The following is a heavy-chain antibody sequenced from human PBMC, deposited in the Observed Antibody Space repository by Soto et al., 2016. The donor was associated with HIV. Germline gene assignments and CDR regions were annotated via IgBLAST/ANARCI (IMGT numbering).Heavy chain of an antibody. Sequence: QVQLVQSGAEVKKPGASVNVSCKASGYTFTDYYIHWVRQAPGQGLEWMGWINPNTGVTNFAQKFQGRVTMTRDTSIRTAYMDLSRPTSADTAVYYCATRIGYSYGFYYFDSWGQGSLVTVSS. CDR2: INPNTGVT. CDR1: GYTFTDYY. D-gene: IGHD5-18*01. CDR3: ATRIGYSYGFYYFDS. J-gene: IGHJ4*02. V-gene: IGHV1-2*02.